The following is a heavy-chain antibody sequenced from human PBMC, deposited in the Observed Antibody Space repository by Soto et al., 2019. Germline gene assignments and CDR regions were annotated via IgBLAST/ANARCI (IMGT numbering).Heavy chain of an antibody. CDR1: GSTFPSYY. J-gene: IGHJ6*02. CDR2: INPNSGGT. V-gene: IGHV1-2*02. CDR3: ARDLIWLKANRTYYYYYGMDV. D-gene: IGHD2-21*01. Sequence: ASVKVSCKASGSTFPSYYMHWVRQAPGQGLEWMGWINPNSGGTNYAQKFQGRVTMTRDTSTSTAYMELSRLRSDDTAVYYCARDLIWLKANRTYYYYYGMDVWGQGTTVTVSS.